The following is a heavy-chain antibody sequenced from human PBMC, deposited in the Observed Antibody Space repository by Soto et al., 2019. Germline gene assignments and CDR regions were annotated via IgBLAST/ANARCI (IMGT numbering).Heavy chain of an antibody. CDR1: GYSFTGYW. J-gene: IGHJ6*02. V-gene: IGHV5-51*01. CDR2: IYPGDSDT. Sequence: GESLKISCKGSGYSFTGYWIGWVRQMPGKGLEWMGIIYPGDSDTRYSPSFQGQVTISADKSISTAYLQWSSLKASDTAMYYCASSNTAIFGVVTRMDVWGQGTTVTVSS. D-gene: IGHD3-3*01. CDR3: ASSNTAIFGVVTRMDV.